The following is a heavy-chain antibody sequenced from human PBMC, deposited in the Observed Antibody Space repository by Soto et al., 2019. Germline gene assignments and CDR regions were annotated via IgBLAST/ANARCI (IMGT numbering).Heavy chain of an antibody. CDR1: GYTFTSYA. CDR2: INAGNGNT. J-gene: IGHJ5*02. D-gene: IGHD2-15*01. Sequence: GASVKVSCKASGYTFTSYAMHWVRQAPGQRLEWMGWINAGNGNTKYSQKFQGRVTITRDTSASTAYMELSSLRSEDTAVYYCARDQEYCSGGSCPRWFDPWGQGTLVTVSS. CDR3: ARDQEYCSGGSCPRWFDP. V-gene: IGHV1-3*01.